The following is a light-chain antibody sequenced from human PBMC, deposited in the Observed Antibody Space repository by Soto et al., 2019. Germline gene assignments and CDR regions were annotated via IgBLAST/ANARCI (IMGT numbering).Light chain of an antibody. Sequence: QSVLTQPPSVSGAPGQRVTLSCTGNTSNLGAGYDVHWYQQLPGAAPKLVIFGNRNRPSGVPERFSGSKSGTSASLAITGLQAEDEADYFCQAYDYSLTASVFGGGTKVTVL. CDR1: TSNLGAGYD. J-gene: IGLJ3*02. V-gene: IGLV1-40*01. CDR2: GNR. CDR3: QAYDYSLTASV.